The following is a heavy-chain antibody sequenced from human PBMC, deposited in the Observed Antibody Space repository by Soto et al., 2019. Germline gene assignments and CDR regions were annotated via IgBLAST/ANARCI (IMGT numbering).Heavy chain of an antibody. CDR1: GFAFGTYG. CDR3: AKDREDGYSSVDY. CDR2: IWYDGSNK. J-gene: IGHJ4*02. D-gene: IGHD4-4*01. Sequence: PGGSLRLSCAASGFAFGTYGMHWVRQAPGKGLEWVAVIWYDGSNKHYVDSVKGRFTISRDNSKNTVYLQMNSLRAEDTAVYYCAKDREDGYSSVDYWGQGTLVTVSS. V-gene: IGHV3-33*06.